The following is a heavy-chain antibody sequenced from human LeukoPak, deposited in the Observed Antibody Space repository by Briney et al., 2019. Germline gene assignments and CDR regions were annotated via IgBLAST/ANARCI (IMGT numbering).Heavy chain of an antibody. J-gene: IGHJ4*02. CDR2: INHSGST. Sequence: PSETLSLTCAVYGGSFSGYYWSWIRQPPGKGLEWIGEINHSGSTNYNPSLKSRVTISVDTSKNQFSLKLSSVTAADTAVYCCARGRDSSLDYWGQGTLVTVSS. V-gene: IGHV4-34*01. CDR1: GGSFSGYY. CDR3: ARGRDSSLDY. D-gene: IGHD6-13*01.